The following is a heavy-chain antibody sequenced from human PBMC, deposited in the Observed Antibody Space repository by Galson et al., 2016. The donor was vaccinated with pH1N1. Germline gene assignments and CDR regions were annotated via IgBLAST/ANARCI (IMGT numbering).Heavy chain of an antibody. V-gene: IGHV3-53*01. J-gene: IGHJ6*02. CDR3: ARVGDFWSYYYYNMDV. D-gene: IGHD3-3*01. CDR2: IYSGGRT. Sequence: SLRLSCAASGFTVSSNYMRWVRQAPGKGLEWVSLIYSGGRTYYADSVKGRFTISRDNSKNTLYLQMNSLRVEDTAVYYCARVGDFWSYYYYNMDVWGQGTTVTVSS. CDR1: GFTVSSNY.